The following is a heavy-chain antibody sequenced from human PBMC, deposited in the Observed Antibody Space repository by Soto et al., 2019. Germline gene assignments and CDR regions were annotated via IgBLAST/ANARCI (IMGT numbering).Heavy chain of an antibody. CDR3: ARRILEIERGWYFDF. V-gene: IGHV4-34*01. D-gene: IGHD1-1*01. J-gene: IGHJ2*01. CDR1: GGSFSGYY. Sequence: QVQLQQWGAGLLKPSETLSLSCAVYGGSFSGYYWSWVRQPPGKGLEWIGEVNHSGNTNYNPSLKTRVTILVDTSKNQFSLKLSSVTAADTAVYYCARRILEIERGWYFDFWGRGTLVTVSS. CDR2: VNHSGNT.